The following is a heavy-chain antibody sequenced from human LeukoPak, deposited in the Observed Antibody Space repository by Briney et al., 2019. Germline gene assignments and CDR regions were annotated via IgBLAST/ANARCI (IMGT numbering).Heavy chain of an antibody. CDR2: VHHTGVT. Sequence: PFETLSLTCSVSCGSITRLYWSWVRQPPGKGMEYVGYVHHTGVTNYNPSLRGRVSVSMDASKNQFYLKLNSVTAADTAIYYCVRSATIAVFRYGMDVWGQGTTVTVSS. V-gene: IGHV4-59*11. J-gene: IGHJ6*02. D-gene: IGHD5-24*01. CDR3: VRSATIAVFRYGMDV. CDR1: CGSITRLY.